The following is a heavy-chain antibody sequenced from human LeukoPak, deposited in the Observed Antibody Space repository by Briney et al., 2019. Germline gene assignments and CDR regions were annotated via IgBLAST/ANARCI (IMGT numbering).Heavy chain of an antibody. J-gene: IGHJ4*02. Sequence: GGSLRLSCAASGLSVSSTFMTWVRQAPGKGPECVSGIYSGGRTYYADSVMGRFTISRDNSKNTLYLQMSSLRAEDTAVYYCGRGKNDIRNYYYYDYGGQGTLVTVSS. V-gene: IGHV3-53*01. CDR2: IYSGGRT. CDR3: GRGKNDIRNYYYYDY. CDR1: GLSVSSTF. D-gene: IGHD3-22*01.